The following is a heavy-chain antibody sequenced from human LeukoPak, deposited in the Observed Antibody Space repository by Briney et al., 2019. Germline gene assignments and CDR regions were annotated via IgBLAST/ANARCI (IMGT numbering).Heavy chain of an antibody. D-gene: IGHD2-2*01. CDR2: ISSTSDYI. V-gene: IGHV3-21*01. CDR1: GFINNYT. CDR3: ARDTGGYCPSSSCSYP. J-gene: IGHJ5*02. Sequence: GGSLRLSCAASGFINNYTMNWVRQAPGKGLEWVSSISSTSDYISYADSIKGRFTISRDNAKNSLYLQMNSLRAEDTAVYYCARDTGGYCPSSSCSYPWGQGTLVTVSS.